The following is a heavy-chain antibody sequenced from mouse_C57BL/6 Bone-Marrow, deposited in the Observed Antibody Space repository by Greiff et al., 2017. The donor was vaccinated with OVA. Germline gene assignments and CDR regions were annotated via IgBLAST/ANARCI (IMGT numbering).Heavy chain of an antibody. CDR2: IYPSDSET. J-gene: IGHJ4*01. V-gene: IGHV1-61*01. D-gene: IGHD2-1*01. Sequence: QVQLKQPGAELVRPGSSVKLSCKASGYTFTSYWMDWVKQRPGQGLEWIGNIYPSDSETHYNQKFKDKATLTVDKSSSTAYMQLSSLTSEDSAVYYCARGYYGNPDYYAMDYWGQGTSVTVSS. CDR3: ARGYYGNPDYYAMDY. CDR1: GYTFTSYW.